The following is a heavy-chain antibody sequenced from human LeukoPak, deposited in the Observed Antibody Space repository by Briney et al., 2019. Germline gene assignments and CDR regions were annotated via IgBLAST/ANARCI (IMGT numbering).Heavy chain of an antibody. J-gene: IGHJ4*02. CDR3: ARAYYYGPRVFDY. CDR1: GGSISSYY. V-gene: IGHV4-59*01. Sequence: PSETLSLTCTVSGGSISSYYWSWIRQPPGKGLGWIGYIYYSGSTNYNPSLKSRVTISVDTSKNQFSLKLSSVTAADTAVYYCARAYYYGPRVFDYWGQGTLVTVSS. D-gene: IGHD3-10*01. CDR2: IYYSGST.